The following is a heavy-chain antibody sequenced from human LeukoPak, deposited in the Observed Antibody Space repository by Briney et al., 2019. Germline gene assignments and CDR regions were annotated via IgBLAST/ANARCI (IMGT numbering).Heavy chain of an antibody. CDR1: GYTFTSYG. J-gene: IGHJ6*03. V-gene: IGHV1-18*01. D-gene: IGHD2-2*01. Sequence: ASVKVSCKASGYTFTSYGISWVRQAPGQGLEWMGWISAYNGNTNYAQKLQGRVTMTTDTSTSTAYMELSSLRSEDTAVYYCARGSLEVVPAASSYYYYMDVWGKGTTVTVSS. CDR2: ISAYNGNT. CDR3: ARGSLEVVPAASSYYYYMDV.